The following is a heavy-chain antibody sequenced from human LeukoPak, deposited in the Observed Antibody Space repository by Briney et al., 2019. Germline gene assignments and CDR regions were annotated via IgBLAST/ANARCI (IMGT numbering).Heavy chain of an antibody. CDR2: IYPGDSDT. CDR3: ARVGYCSGGSCYIFDY. Sequence: PGESLKISCKGSGYSFTSYWIGWVRQMPGKGLEWMGIIYPGDSDTRYSPSFQGQVTISADKSISTAYLQWSSLKASDTAMYYCARVGYCSGGSCYIFDYWGQGTLVTVSS. D-gene: IGHD2-15*01. CDR1: GYSFTSYW. V-gene: IGHV5-51*01. J-gene: IGHJ4*02.